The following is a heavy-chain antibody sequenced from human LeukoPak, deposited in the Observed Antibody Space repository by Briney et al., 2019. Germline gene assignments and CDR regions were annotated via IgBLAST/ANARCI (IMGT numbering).Heavy chain of an antibody. CDR1: GGSISSYY. Sequence: PSETLSLTCTVSGGSISSYYWSWIRQPPGKGLEWIGYISFSGSTNYNPSLKSRVTISVDTSKNQFSLKLSSVTAADTAVYYCARHSGHSSTNDAFDIWGQGTMVIVSS. V-gene: IGHV4-59*01. CDR3: ARHSGHSSTNDAFDI. D-gene: IGHD6-13*01. J-gene: IGHJ3*02. CDR2: ISFSGST.